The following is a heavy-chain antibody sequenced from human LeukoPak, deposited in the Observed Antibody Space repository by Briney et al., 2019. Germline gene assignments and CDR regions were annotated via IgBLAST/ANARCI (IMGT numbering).Heavy chain of an antibody. D-gene: IGHD3-22*01. Sequence: SETLSLTCTVSGGSISSSSYYWGWIRQPPGKGLEWIGSIYYSGSTYYNPSLKSRVTISVGTSKNQFSLKLSSVTAADTAVYYCARLTKTYYYDSSGYYGGGYYFDYWGQGTLVTVSS. CDR1: GGSISSSSYY. CDR3: ARLTKTYYYDSSGYYGGGYYFDY. V-gene: IGHV4-39*07. J-gene: IGHJ4*02. CDR2: IYYSGST.